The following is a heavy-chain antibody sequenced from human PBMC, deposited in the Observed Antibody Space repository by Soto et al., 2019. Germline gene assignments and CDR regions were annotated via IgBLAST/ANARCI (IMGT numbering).Heavy chain of an antibody. CDR3: ARDRGGYGPPDV. D-gene: IGHD3-10*01. CDR1: GFSFSDSY. V-gene: IGHV3-11*06. CDR2: ISGSSGYT. J-gene: IGHJ6*02. Sequence: QVQLVESGGGLVKPGGSLRLSCAASGFSFSDSYMSWVRQAPGKGLEWVAYISGSSGYTGYADSVKGRFTISRDNAKNSLDLQMNSLRVEDQAVYYCARDRGGYGPPDVWGQGTTVTVSS.